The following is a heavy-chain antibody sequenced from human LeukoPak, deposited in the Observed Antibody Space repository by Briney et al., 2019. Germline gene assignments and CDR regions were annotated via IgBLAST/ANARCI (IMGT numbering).Heavy chain of an antibody. Sequence: GAPVKVSCKASGYTFTSYYMHWVRQAPGQGLERMGIINPSGGSTSYAQNFQGRVTMTTDTSTSTAYMELRSLRSDDTALYYCARNPYYDSKGYYAYWGQGTLVTVSS. CDR1: GYTFTSYY. CDR3: ARNPYYDSKGYYAY. D-gene: IGHD3-22*01. V-gene: IGHV1-46*01. CDR2: INPSGGST. J-gene: IGHJ4*02.